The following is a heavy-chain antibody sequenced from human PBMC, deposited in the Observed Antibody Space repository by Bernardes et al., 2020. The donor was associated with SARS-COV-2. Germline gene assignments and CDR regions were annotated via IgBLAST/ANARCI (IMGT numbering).Heavy chain of an antibody. D-gene: IGHD2-21*02. CDR1: GFTFSSYA. V-gene: IGHV3-23*01. CDR2: ISGSGGST. CDR3: AKLGGDVKIALYYYYYMDV. J-gene: IGHJ6*03. Sequence: GGSLRLSCAASGFTFSSYAMSWVRQAPGKGLEWVSAISGSGGSTYYADSVKGRFTISRDNSKNTLYLQMNSLRAEDTAVYYCAKLGGDVKIALYYYYYMDVWGKGTTVTVSS.